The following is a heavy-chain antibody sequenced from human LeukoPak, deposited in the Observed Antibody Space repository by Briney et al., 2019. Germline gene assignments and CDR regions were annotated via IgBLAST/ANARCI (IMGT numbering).Heavy chain of an antibody. CDR3: ARIRDSSGYYLGAFDD. CDR1: GGSISSYY. Sequence: NSSETLSLTCTVSGGSISSYYWSWIRQPAGKGLEWIGRIYPSGSTNYNPYLKSRVTMSVDTSKNQFSLKLSSVTAADTAVYYCARIRDSSGYYLGAFDDWGQGGTVTVSS. J-gene: IGHJ3*01. D-gene: IGHD3-22*01. V-gene: IGHV4-4*07. CDR2: IYPSGST.